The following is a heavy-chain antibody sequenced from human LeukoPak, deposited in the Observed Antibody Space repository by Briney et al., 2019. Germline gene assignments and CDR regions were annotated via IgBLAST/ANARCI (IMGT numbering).Heavy chain of an antibody. D-gene: IGHD5-12*01. CDR2: ISSNGGST. Sequence: GGSLRLSCAASGFTFSSYAMHWVRQAPGKGLEYVSAISSNGGSTYYANSVKGRFTISRDNSKNTLYLQMGSLRAEDMAVYYCARGPWWGSGYDSAFDIWGQGTMVTVSS. J-gene: IGHJ3*02. CDR3: ARGPWWGSGYDSAFDI. CDR1: GFTFSSYA. V-gene: IGHV3-64*01.